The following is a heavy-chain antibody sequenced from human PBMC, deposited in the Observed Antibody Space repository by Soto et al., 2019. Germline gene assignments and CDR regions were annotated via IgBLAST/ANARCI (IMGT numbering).Heavy chain of an antibody. Sequence: PSETLSLTCAVSGGSISSGNWWSWVRQPPGKGLEWIGEIYHSGSTNYNPSLKSRVTISVDKSKNQFSLKLSSVTAADTAVYYCARVNRADFWSGSYYFDYWGQGTLVTVSS. D-gene: IGHD3-3*01. J-gene: IGHJ4*02. CDR3: ARVNRADFWSGSYYFDY. CDR2: IYHSGST. CDR1: GGSISSGNW. V-gene: IGHV4-4*02.